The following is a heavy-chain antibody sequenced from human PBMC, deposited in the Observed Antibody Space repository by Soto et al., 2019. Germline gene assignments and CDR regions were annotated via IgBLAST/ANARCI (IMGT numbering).Heavy chain of an antibody. CDR3: AIQRSWYIDY. CDR2: ISGSGGST. V-gene: IGHV3-23*01. J-gene: IGHJ4*02. CDR1: GFTFSRES. Sequence: PGGSLRLSCAASGFTFSRESMSWVRQAPGKGLEWVSAISGSGGSTYYADSVKGRFTISRDNSKNTLYLQMNSLRAEDTAVYYCAIQRSWYIDYWGQGTLVTVSS. D-gene: IGHD6-13*01.